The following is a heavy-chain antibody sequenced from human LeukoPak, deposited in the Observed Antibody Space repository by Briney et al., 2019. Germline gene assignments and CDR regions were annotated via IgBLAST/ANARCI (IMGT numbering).Heavy chain of an antibody. Sequence: GGSLRLSCAASGFSFSSYRMNWVRQAPGKGLEWVSSVSNSGDYIHYADSVKGRFTISRDNAKNSLYLQMNSLRAEDTAVYYCARAGGRGLVGAFFDYWGQGTLVTVSS. V-gene: IGHV3-21*01. CDR3: ARAGGRGLVGAFFDY. D-gene: IGHD1-26*01. J-gene: IGHJ4*02. CDR2: VSNSGDYI. CDR1: GFSFSSYR.